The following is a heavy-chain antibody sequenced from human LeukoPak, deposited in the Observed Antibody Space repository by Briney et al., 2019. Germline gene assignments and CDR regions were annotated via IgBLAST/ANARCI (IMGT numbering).Heavy chain of an antibody. J-gene: IGHJ5*02. CDR3: ARDPRGYNYADWVYTWFGP. V-gene: IGHV3-15*01. CDR1: GFTFSNAW. D-gene: IGHD5-18*01. CDR2: IKSKTDGGTT. Sequence: GGSLRLSCAASGFTFSNAWMSWVRQAPGKGLEWVGRIKSKTDGGTTDYAAPVKGRFSISRDDSKNTLYLQMNSLKTEDTAVYYCARDPRGYNYADWVYTWFGPWGQGTLVTVSS.